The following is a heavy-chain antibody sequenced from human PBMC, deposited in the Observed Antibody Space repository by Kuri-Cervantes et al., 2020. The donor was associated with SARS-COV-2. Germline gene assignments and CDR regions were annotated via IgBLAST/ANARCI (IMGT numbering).Heavy chain of an antibody. D-gene: IGHD6-19*01. J-gene: IGHJ6*02. CDR2: IIPIFGTA. Sequence: SVKVSCKASGGTFSSYAISWVRQAPGQGLEWMGGIIPIFGTANYAQKFQGRVTITADKSTSTAYMELSSLRSEDTAVYYCARDRGEQWLVSHYYYYGMDVWGQGTTVTISS. V-gene: IGHV1-69*06. CDR3: ARDRGEQWLVSHYYYYGMDV. CDR1: GGTFSSYA.